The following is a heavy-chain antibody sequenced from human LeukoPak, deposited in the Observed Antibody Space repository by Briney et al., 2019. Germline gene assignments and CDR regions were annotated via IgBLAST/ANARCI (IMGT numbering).Heavy chain of an antibody. D-gene: IGHD6-13*01. Sequence: SETLSLTCTVSGGSISSSSYYWGWIRQPPGKGLEWIGSIYYSGSTHYNPSLKSRVTISGDTSKNQFSLKLSSVTAADTAVYYCARPVSSSWYGGFDYWGQGTLVTVSS. CDR2: IYYSGST. CDR1: GGSISSSSYY. CDR3: ARPVSSSWYGGFDY. J-gene: IGHJ4*02. V-gene: IGHV4-39*01.